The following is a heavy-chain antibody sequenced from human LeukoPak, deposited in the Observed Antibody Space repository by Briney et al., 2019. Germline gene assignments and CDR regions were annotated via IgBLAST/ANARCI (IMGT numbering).Heavy chain of an antibody. CDR2: ISWNSGSI. J-gene: IGHJ4*02. V-gene: IGHV3-9*03. Sequence: GRSLRLSCAASGFTFDDYAMHWVRQAPGKGLEWVSGISWNSGSIGYAGSVKGRFTISRDNAKNSLYLQMNSLRAEDMALYYCAKDSGRRDSSQYYFDYWGQGTLVTVSS. CDR3: AKDSGRRDSSQYYFDY. CDR1: GFTFDDYA. D-gene: IGHD6-13*01.